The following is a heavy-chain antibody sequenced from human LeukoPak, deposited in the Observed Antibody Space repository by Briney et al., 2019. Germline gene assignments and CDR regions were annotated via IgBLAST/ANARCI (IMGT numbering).Heavy chain of an antibody. CDR2: IYYSGST. J-gene: IGHJ6*02. CDR3: ASLAYCGGDCYPGGYYGMDV. D-gene: IGHD2-21*02. CDR1: GGSISSCY. V-gene: IGHV4-59*08. Sequence: SETLSLTCTVSGGSISSCYWSWIRQPPGKGLEWIGYIYYSGSTNYNPSLKSRVTISVDTSKNQFSLKLSSVTAADTAVYYCASLAYCGGDCYPGGYYGMDVWGQGTTVTVSS.